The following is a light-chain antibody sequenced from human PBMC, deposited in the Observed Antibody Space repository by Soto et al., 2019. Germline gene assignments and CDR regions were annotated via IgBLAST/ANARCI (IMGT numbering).Light chain of an antibody. J-gene: IGKJ1*01. Sequence: EIVLTQSPGTLSLSPGERATLSCRASQSVSSSYLVWYQQKPGQAPRLLIYGASSRAPGIPDRFSGSGSGTDFTLTISRLEPEDFAVYYCQQYGSSPPWTFGQGTKVEIK. CDR1: QSVSSSY. V-gene: IGKV3-20*01. CDR3: QQYGSSPPWT. CDR2: GAS.